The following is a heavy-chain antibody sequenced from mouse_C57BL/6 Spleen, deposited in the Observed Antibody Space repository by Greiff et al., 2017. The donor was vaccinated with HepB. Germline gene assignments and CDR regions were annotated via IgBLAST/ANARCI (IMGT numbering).Heavy chain of an antibody. CDR2: IYPGDGDT. CDR1: GYAFSSSW. D-gene: IGHD2-5*01. CDR3: ARRVYSNSFAY. J-gene: IGHJ3*01. V-gene: IGHV1-82*01. Sequence: VKLLESGPELVKPGASVKISCKASGYAFSSSWMNWVKQRPGKGLEWIGRIYPGDGDTNYNGKFKGKATLTADKSSSTAYMQLSSLTSEDSAVYFCARRVYSNSFAYWGQGTLVTVSA.